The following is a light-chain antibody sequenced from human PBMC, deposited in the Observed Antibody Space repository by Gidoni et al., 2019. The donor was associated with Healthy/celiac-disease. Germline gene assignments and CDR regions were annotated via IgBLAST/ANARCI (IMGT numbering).Light chain of an antibody. Sequence: DIQMTQSPASLSASVVDRVTITCRASQGISNYLAWYQQKPGKVPKLLIYASSTMQSGVPSRFSGSGSGTDFTLTISSLQPEDVATYYCQKYNSTPRTFGQGTKVEIK. CDR3: QKYNSTPRT. CDR1: QGISNY. V-gene: IGKV1-27*01. J-gene: IGKJ1*01. CDR2: ASS.